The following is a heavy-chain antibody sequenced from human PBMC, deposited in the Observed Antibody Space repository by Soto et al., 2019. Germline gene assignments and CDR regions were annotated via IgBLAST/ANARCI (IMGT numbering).Heavy chain of an antibody. D-gene: IGHD6-6*01. CDR3: ATRLEAAGTSP. CDR1: GGSISSSDW. Sequence: QMQLQESGPGLVKPSGTLSLTCTVSGGSISSSDWWTWVRQPPGKGLEWIGDTHQNGGTNYSPSLNVRATISFDKSKNQFSLPLTSVTAADTAVYYCATRLEAAGTSPWGQGLLVTVSS. J-gene: IGHJ5*02. CDR2: THQNGGT. V-gene: IGHV4-4*02.